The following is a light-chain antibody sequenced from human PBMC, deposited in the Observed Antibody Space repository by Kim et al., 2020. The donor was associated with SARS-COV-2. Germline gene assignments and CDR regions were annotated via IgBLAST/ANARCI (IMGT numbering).Light chain of an antibody. J-gene: IGKJ2*01. Sequence: EIVMTQSPGTLSVSPGERATLSCRASESVNSNLAWYQQKPGQAPRLLIFRASTRAAGIPARFSGSGSGTEFTLTISSLQSEDFAVYYCHQDNNWPPVYPFGQGTKLEI. V-gene: IGKV3-15*01. CDR3: HQDNNWPPVYP. CDR1: ESVNSN. CDR2: RAS.